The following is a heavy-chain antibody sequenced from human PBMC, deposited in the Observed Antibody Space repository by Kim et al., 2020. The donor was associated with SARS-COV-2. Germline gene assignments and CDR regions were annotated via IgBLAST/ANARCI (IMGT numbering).Heavy chain of an antibody. D-gene: IGHD6-19*01. J-gene: IGHJ4*02. CDR2: ISGSGGST. CDR3: AGSGWYRHYFDY. V-gene: IGHV3-23*01. CDR1: GFTFSSYA. Sequence: GGSLRLSCAASGFTFSSYAMSWVRQAPGKGLEWVSAISGSGGSTYYADSVKGRFTISRDNSKNTLYLQMNSLRAEDTAVYYCAGSGWYRHYFDYWGQGTLVTVSS.